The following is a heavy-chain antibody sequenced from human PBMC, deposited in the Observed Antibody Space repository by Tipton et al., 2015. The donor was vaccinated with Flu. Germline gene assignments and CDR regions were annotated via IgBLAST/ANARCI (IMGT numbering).Heavy chain of an antibody. V-gene: IGHV4-59*08. J-gene: IGHJ4*02. CDR3: ARQSCSSTSCYLPVLY. CDR1: GGSISSYY. D-gene: IGHD2-2*01. CDR2: IYYSGST. Sequence: TLSLTCTVSGGSISSYYWSWIRQPPGKGLEWIGYIYYSGSTNYNPSLKSRVTISMDTSKNQFSLKLSSVTAADTAVYYCARQSCSSTSCYLPVLYWGQGTLVTVSS.